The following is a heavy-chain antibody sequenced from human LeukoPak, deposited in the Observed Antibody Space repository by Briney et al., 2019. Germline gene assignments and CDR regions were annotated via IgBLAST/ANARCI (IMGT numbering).Heavy chain of an antibody. D-gene: IGHD2-21*02. J-gene: IGHJ4*02. Sequence: GGSLRLSCAASGFTFSDYYMSWIRQAPGKGLEWVSCISSSSTIYYADSVKGRFTISRDNAKNSLYLQMISLRAEDTAVYYCARDRRAYCGGDCQGFDYWGQGTLVTVSS. CDR1: GFTFSDYY. V-gene: IGHV3-69-1*01. CDR2: ISSSSTI. CDR3: ARDRRAYCGGDCQGFDY.